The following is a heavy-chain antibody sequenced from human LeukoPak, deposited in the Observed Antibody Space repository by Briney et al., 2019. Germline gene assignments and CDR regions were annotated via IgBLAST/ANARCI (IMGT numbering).Heavy chain of an antibody. CDR3: ARSGTKTNGFDY. D-gene: IGHD2-8*01. J-gene: IGHJ4*02. Sequence: PSETLSLTCTVSGGPISTYYWSWIRQPPGKGLEWIGYIYYSGSTNYSPSLQSRVTISVDTSRNQFSLRLISVTAAGTAMYYCARSGTKTNGFDYWGQGTLVTVSS. CDR1: GGPISTYY. CDR2: IYYSGST. V-gene: IGHV4-59*01.